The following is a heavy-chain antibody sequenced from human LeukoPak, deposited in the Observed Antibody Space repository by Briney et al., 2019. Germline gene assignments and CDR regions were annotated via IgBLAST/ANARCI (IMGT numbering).Heavy chain of an antibody. Sequence: ASVKVSCKASGYTFTGYYMHWVRQAPGQGLEWMGWINPNSGGTNYAQKFQGRVTMTRDTSISTAYMELSSLRSEDTAVYYCARGTPSIVGATFHYWGQGTLVTVSS. CDR2: INPNSGGT. V-gene: IGHV1-2*02. D-gene: IGHD1-26*01. J-gene: IGHJ4*02. CDR3: ARGTPSIVGATFHY. CDR1: GYTFTGYY.